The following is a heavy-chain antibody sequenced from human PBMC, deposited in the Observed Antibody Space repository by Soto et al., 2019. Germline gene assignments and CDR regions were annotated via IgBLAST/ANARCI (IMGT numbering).Heavy chain of an antibody. CDR3: ARTDIVVVPAATPHFDY. V-gene: IGHV4-31*03. CDR2: IYYSGST. Sequence: SETLSLTCTVSGGSISSGGYYWSWIRQHPGKGLEWIGYIYYSGSTYYNPSLKSRVTISVDTSKNQFSLKLSSVTAADTAVYYCARTDIVVVPAATPHFDYWGQGTLVTVSS. J-gene: IGHJ4*02. D-gene: IGHD2-2*01. CDR1: GGSISSGGYY.